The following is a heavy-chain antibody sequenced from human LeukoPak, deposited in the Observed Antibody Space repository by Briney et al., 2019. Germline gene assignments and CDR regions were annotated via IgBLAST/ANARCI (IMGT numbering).Heavy chain of an antibody. CDR3: AKSNGYGLIDI. CDR2: IFYSGST. V-gene: IGHV4-59*12. CDR1: GGSISSYY. D-gene: IGHD3-22*01. Sequence: SETLSLTCTVSGGSISSYYWSWVRQPPGKALEWIGNIFYSGSTYYIPSLKSRVTISLDTSRNQFSLKLNSVTAADTAVYYCAKSNGYGLIDIWGQGTMVTVSS. J-gene: IGHJ3*02.